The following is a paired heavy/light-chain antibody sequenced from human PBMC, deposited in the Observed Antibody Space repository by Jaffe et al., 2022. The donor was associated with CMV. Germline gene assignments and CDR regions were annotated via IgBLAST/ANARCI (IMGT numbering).Heavy chain of an antibody. J-gene: IGHJ6*03. CDR1: GYNFTNYW. D-gene: IGHD3-3*01. CDR2: IYPGDSDI. V-gene: IGHV5-51*01. Sequence: EVQLAQSGAEVKKPGESLQISCKGSGYNFTNYWIGWVRQMPGKGLEWMGIIYPGDSDIRYNPSFEGHVTISADKSISTAYLQWSGLKASDTAMYYCARQGLDFWSAYGSGYSYMDVWGEGTTVTVSS. CDR3: ARQGLDFWSAYGSGYSYMDV.
Light chain of an antibody. Sequence: IVMTQSPDSLTVSLGERATINCKSSESVLYTSNNKRYLAWYQQKPGQPPKLLIYWASTRESGVPDRFSGSESGTDFTLTISSLQAEDVAVYYCQQYYATPYTFGQGTKLEIK. CDR1: ESVLYTSNNKRY. CDR2: WAS. CDR3: QQYYATPYT. J-gene: IGKJ2*01. V-gene: IGKV4-1*01.